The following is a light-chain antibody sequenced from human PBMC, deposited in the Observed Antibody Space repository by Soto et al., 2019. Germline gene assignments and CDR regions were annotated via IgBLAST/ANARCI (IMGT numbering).Light chain of an antibody. V-gene: IGKV3-20*01. J-gene: IGKJ1*01. CDR2: GVS. CDR3: QQYAYSPRT. Sequence: EIVLTQSPGTLSLSPGERATLSCRASQSVSTSYLAWYQQKPGQAPRLLSYGVSSRATGIPDRFSGSGSGTDFTLTISRLESEDSAVYYCQQYAYSPRTFGQGTKVDIK. CDR1: QSVSTSY.